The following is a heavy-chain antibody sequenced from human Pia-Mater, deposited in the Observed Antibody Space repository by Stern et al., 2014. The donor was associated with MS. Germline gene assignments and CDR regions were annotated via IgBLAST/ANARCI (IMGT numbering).Heavy chain of an antibody. CDR2: TNTSDGDT. V-gene: IGHV1-46*01. J-gene: IGHJ4*02. Sequence: VQLVESGAEVKKPGASVNISCVTSGYTFTTYYVHWVRQAPGQGLEWMGITNTSDGDTSHTRKFQDRVTVTRDTSASTVYLKLSSLKSEDTAVYYCARQRTTGHMDFDYWGQGTLVTVSS. D-gene: IGHD1-1*01. CDR3: ARQRTTGHMDFDY. CDR1: GYTFTTYY.